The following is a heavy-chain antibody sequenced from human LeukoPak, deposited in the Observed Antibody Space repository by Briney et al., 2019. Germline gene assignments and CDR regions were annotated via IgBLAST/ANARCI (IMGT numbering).Heavy chain of an antibody. Sequence: PSETLSLTCTVSGGSISSGDYYWSWIRQPPGKGLEWIGYIYYSGSTYYNPSLKTRVSISVDTSKNQFSLKLSSVTAADTAVYYCARDGSSGPTGYFDLWGRGTLVTVSS. J-gene: IGHJ2*01. CDR2: IYYSGST. CDR3: ARDGSSGPTGYFDL. D-gene: IGHD6-19*01. V-gene: IGHV4-30-4*01. CDR1: GGSISSGDYY.